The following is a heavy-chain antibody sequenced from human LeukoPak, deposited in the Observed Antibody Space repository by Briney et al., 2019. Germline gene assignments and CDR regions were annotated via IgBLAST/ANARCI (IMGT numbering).Heavy chain of an antibody. CDR1: GFTFSTYA. V-gene: IGHV3-23*01. Sequence: GGSLRLSCVTSGFTFSTYAMSWVRQAPGKGLEWVSGISGSGGFTYYADSLKGRFTISRDNSKNMLYLQMNSLRVEDTAVYYCAKGHGSTWYDGLYYFDYWGQGILVTVSS. CDR2: ISGSGGFT. CDR3: AKGHGSTWYDGLYYFDY. D-gene: IGHD6-13*01. J-gene: IGHJ4*02.